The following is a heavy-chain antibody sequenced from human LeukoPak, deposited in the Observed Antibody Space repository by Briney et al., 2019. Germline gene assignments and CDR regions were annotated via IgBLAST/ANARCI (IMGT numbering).Heavy chain of an antibody. D-gene: IGHD5-18*01. CDR2: ISYDGSNK. V-gene: IGHV3-30*18. CDR1: GFAFSSYG. J-gene: IGHJ4*02. Sequence: PARSLSLSCAASGFAFSSYGMHWVRQAPGKGLEWVALISYDGSNKYYADSVKGRFTISRDNYKTTMYLQMNSPRAEDTAVYYCAKDRYTDGTEYFDYWGQGTLVTVSS. CDR3: AKDRYTDGTEYFDY.